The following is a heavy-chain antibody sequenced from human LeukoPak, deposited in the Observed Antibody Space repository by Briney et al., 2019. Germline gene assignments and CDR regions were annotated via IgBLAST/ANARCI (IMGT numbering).Heavy chain of an antibody. Sequence: PGRSLRLSCVASGFTFSSYGMHWVRQAPGKGLEWVAVIWYDGSNKYYADSVKGRFTISRDNSKNTLYMQMNSLRAEDTAVYYCAKDRDGGVAGIAYWGQGTLVTVSS. CDR1: GFTFSSYG. CDR2: IWYDGSNK. J-gene: IGHJ4*02. V-gene: IGHV3-33*06. D-gene: IGHD6-19*01. CDR3: AKDRDGGVAGIAY.